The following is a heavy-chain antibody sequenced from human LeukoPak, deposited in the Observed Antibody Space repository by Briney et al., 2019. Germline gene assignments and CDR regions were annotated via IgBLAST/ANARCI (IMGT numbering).Heavy chain of an antibody. J-gene: IGHJ4*02. CDR1: GFTFSNAW. Sequence: GGSLRLSYAASGFTFSNAWISWVRQAPGKGVEWVGRIKSKTHGGTTDYASPVKGRFTIARADSKNTLYLQMTSLKTEDTAVYYCTTITYYYDTSGYYWGQGTLVTVSP. D-gene: IGHD3-22*01. CDR3: TTITYYYDTSGYY. V-gene: IGHV3-15*01. CDR2: IKSKTHGGTT.